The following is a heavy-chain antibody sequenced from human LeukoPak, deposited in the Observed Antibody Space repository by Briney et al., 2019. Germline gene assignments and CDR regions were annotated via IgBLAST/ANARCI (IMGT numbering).Heavy chain of an antibody. D-gene: IGHD7-27*01. Sequence: SQTLSLTCAISGDSVSSNSAAWNWIRQSPSGGLEWLGRTYYRSKWHNNYAVSVKSRITINPDTSKNQFSLQVNSVTPEDTAVYYCARDRTGDIDFDYWGQGTLVTVSS. V-gene: IGHV6-1*01. CDR2: TYYRSKWHN. CDR1: GDSVSSNSAA. J-gene: IGHJ4*02. CDR3: ARDRTGDIDFDY.